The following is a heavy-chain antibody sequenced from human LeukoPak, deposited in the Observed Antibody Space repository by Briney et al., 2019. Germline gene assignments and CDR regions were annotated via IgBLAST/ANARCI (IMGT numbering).Heavy chain of an antibody. CDR2: IKSRTDGWTT. D-gene: IGHD3-10*01. V-gene: IGHV3-15*01. CDR1: GFTFSNAW. Sequence: GGSLRLSCAASGFTFSNAWMSWVRQAPGKGLEWVGRIKSRTDGWTTDYAAPVKGRFTISRDDSKNTLYLQMNSLKTEDTAVYYCTTYGSGSYYGYWGQGTLVTVSS. J-gene: IGHJ4*02. CDR3: TTYGSGSYYGY.